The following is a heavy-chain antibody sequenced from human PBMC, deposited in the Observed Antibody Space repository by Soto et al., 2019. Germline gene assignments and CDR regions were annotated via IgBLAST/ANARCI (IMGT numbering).Heavy chain of an antibody. CDR3: AGAYRRETNWSAP. J-gene: IGHJ5*02. CDR1: GGTFSSYT. CDR2: IIPILGIA. D-gene: IGHD4-4*01. Sequence: ASVKVSCKASGGTFSSYTISWVRQAPGQGLEWMGRIIPILGIANYAQKFQGRVTITADKSTSTAYMELSSLKSEDTAVYYCAGAYRRETNWSAPWGQETLVTVSS. V-gene: IGHV1-69*02.